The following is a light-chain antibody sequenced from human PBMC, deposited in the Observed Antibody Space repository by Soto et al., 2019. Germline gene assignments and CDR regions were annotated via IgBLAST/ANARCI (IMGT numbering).Light chain of an antibody. J-gene: IGKJ1*01. CDR3: QQRSNWPRT. Sequence: EIVFTQSPGTVSLSPGERATLSCRASQSVSSYFAWYQQKPGQAPRLLIYDASNRATGIPARFSGSGAGTEFTLTISSLEPEDVAVYYCQQRSNWPRTLGQGTKVDIK. CDR1: QSVSSY. V-gene: IGKV3-11*01. CDR2: DAS.